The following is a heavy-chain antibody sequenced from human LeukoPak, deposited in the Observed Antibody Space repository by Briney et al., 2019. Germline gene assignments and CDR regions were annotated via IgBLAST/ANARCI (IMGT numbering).Heavy chain of an antibody. CDR2: VNCGDGYT. J-gene: IGHJ4*02. V-gene: IGHV1-46*01. CDR3: ARDRGGSYSIDY. D-gene: IGHD1-26*01. CDR1: GYTFTSPH. Sequence: ASVKVSGKTSGYTFTSPHAHWVRQAPGQGLEWMGLVNCGDGYTNYAQKLQGRVNVTADTSTSTLYMDLTSLTTEDTAIYYCARDRGGSYSIDYWGQGTLVTVSS.